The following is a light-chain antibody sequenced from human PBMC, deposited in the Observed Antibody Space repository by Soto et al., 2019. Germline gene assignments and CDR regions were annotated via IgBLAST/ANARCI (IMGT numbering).Light chain of an antibody. V-gene: IGKV1-5*03. CDR2: KAS. Sequence: DIQMTQSPSTLSASVGDTVTITCRASQSISNWLAWYQQKPGQAPKLLIHKASTLESGVPSRFSGSGSGTEITLTISSLQPDDFATFYGQQYDRFPYTFGQGTKLEIK. CDR1: QSISNW. CDR3: QQYDRFPYT. J-gene: IGKJ2*01.